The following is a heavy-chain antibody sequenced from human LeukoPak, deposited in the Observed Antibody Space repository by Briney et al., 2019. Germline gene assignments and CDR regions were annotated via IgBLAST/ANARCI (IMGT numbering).Heavy chain of an antibody. V-gene: IGHV1-8*02. CDR2: MSPDSGNT. Sequence: ASVKVSCKASGGTFSSYAISWVRQAPGQGLEWMGWMSPDSGNTGYVQKLQGRVTLTRNTSTNTAYMELSSLRSEDTAVYYCARRSYCSSISCYGAKGHYGLDFWGQGTTVTVSS. D-gene: IGHD2-2*01. CDR3: ARRSYCSSISCYGAKGHYGLDF. J-gene: IGHJ6*02. CDR1: GGTFSSYA.